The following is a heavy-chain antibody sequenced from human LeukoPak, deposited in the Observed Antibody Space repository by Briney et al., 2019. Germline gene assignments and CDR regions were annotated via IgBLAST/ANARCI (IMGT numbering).Heavy chain of an antibody. J-gene: IGHJ4*02. V-gene: IGHV4-59*01. D-gene: IGHD2/OR15-2a*01. CDR3: AREDSTLGIDY. Sequence: TSETLSLTCTVSGDSINNYYWTWIRQPPGKGLEWIGYIYYIGSTNYNPSLKSRVTISADMSKNQFSLKLSSVTAADTAVYYCAREDSTLGIDYWGQGTLVTVSS. CDR1: GDSINNYY. CDR2: IYYIGST.